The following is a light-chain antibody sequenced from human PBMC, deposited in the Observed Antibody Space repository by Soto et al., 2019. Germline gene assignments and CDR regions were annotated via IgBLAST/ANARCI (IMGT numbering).Light chain of an antibody. J-gene: IGKJ5*01. V-gene: IGKV3-11*01. CDR2: DAS. CDR3: QQRSNWLIT. CDR1: QSVSSY. Sequence: IVLTQSPATLSLYPGERATLSCRASQSVSSYLAWYQQKPGQAPRLLIYDASNRATGIPARFSGSGSGTDFTLTISSLEPEDFAVYYCQQRSNWLITFGHGTRLEIK.